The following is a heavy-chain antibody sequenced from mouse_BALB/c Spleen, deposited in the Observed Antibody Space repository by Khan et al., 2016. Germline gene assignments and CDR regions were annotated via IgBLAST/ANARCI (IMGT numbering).Heavy chain of an antibody. V-gene: IGHV1S81*02. Sequence: QVQLQQPGAELVKPGASVKLSCKASGYTFTSYWMHWVKQRPGQGLEWIGEINPSNGRTNYNEKFKSKATLTVDKSSSTAYMQLSSLTSEDSEVYYCARSLYDYDGAYWGQGTLVTVSA. CDR2: INPSNGRT. J-gene: IGHJ3*01. CDR1: GYTFTSYW. D-gene: IGHD2-4*01. CDR3: ARSLYDYDGAY.